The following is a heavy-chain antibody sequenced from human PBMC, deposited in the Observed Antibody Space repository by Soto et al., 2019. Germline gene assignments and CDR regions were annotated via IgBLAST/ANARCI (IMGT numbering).Heavy chain of an antibody. CDR2: VYYSGST. Sequence: SETLSLTCTVSGGSVSNSYWGWIRQPPGKGLEWVAYVYYSGSTNYNPSLGSRVTISVDKPKNQFSLKMTSVTGADTAVYYCARGRSHEWELLVQYFDYWGQGTLVTVSS. CDR1: GGSVSNSY. D-gene: IGHD1-26*01. V-gene: IGHV4-59*02. CDR3: ARGRSHEWELLVQYFDY. J-gene: IGHJ4*02.